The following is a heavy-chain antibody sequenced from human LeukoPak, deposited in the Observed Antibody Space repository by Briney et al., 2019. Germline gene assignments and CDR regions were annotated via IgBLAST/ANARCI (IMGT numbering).Heavy chain of an antibody. CDR1: GYTFTGYY. CDR3: ARAGGSHSGYFDY. D-gene: IGHD1-26*01. J-gene: IGHJ4*02. V-gene: IGHV1-2*02. Sequence: ASVKVSCKAFGYTFTGYYTHWVRQAPGQGLEWMGWINPNSGGTNYAQKFQGRVTMTKDTSISTAYMELSRLRSDDTAVYYCARAGGSHSGYFDYWGQGTLVTVSS. CDR2: INPNSGGT.